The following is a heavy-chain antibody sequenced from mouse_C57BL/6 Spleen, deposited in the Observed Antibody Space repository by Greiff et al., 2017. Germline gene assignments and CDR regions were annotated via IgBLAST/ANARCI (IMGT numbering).Heavy chain of an antibody. V-gene: IGHV3-6*01. J-gene: IGHJ2*01. CDR1: GYSITSGYY. D-gene: IGHD3-3*01. Sequence: EVQLVESGPGLVKPSQSLSLTCSVTGYSITSGYYWNWIRQFPGNKLEWMGYIRYDGSNNYNPSLKNRISITRDTSKNQFFLKLNSVTTEDTATYYCARGDSNRFDYWGQGTTLTVSS. CDR3: ARGDSNRFDY. CDR2: IRYDGSN.